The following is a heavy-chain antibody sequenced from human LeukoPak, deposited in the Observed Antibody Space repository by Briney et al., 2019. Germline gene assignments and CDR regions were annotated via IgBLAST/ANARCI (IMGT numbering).Heavy chain of an antibody. V-gene: IGHV4-61*08. J-gene: IGHJ4*02. CDR1: GVSVGSAGYY. CDR2: IYYISNT. CDR3: ARTQSQSGSYRYYFGY. D-gene: IGHD1-26*01. Sequence: SETLPLTCTVSGVSVGSAGYYWSWIRQPPGGGLEWIGYIYYISNTNYNPSLKSRVTMSLNPSGNQFSLKLNSVTAADTAMYYCARTQSQSGSYRYYFGYWGQGTLVTVSS.